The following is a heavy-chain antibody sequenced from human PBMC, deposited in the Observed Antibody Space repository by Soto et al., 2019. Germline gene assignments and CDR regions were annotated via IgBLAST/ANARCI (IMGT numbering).Heavy chain of an antibody. V-gene: IGHV1-3*01. J-gene: IGHJ4*02. D-gene: IGHD3-10*01. Sequence: ASVKVSCKASGYTFTTFAIHWVRQAPGQRLEWMGWINAGNGNTKYSQKFQGRVTITRDTSANTAYMELRSLRSEDTAVYYCARESIWFGELLSYFDYWGKGTLGTVSS. CDR3: ARESIWFGELLSYFDY. CDR2: INAGNGNT. CDR1: GYTFTTFA.